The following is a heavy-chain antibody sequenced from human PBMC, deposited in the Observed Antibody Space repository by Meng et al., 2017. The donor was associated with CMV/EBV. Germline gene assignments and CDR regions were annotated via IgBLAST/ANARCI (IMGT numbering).Heavy chain of an antibody. V-gene: IGHV3-48*03. D-gene: IGHD3-3*01. CDR1: GFTFSSYE. J-gene: IGHJ6*02. CDR3: AREGEVTIFGVVIYYYYGMDV. Sequence: GGSLRLSCAASGFTFSSYEMNWVRQAPGKGLEWVSYISSSGSTIYYADSVKGRLTISRDNAKNSLYLQMNSLRAEDTAVYYCAREGEVTIFGVVIYYYYGMDVWGQGTTVTVSS. CDR2: ISSSGSTI.